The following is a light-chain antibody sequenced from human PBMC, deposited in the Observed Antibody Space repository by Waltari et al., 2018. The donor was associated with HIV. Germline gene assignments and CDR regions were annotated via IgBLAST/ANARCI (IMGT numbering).Light chain of an antibody. J-gene: IGLJ2*01. Sequence: QSALTHPASVSGSPGQSITISCSGTVSDTALYNFVPWYRRHPDKAPQLLRSETKPRPSRMPVRCSGSKSGNTASLTVSGLQVEDEADDYCTAYTLNHVVLVGGGTKLTVL. CDR1: VSDTALYNF. CDR2: ETK. CDR3: TAYTLNHVVL. V-gene: IGLV2-14*01.